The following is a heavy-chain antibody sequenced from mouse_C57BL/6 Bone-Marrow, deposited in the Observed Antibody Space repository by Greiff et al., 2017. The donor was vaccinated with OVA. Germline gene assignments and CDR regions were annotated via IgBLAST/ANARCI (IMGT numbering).Heavy chain of an antibody. CDR1: GFTFSDYG. V-gene: IGHV5-17*01. CDR2: ISSGSSTI. Sequence: EVKLVESGGGLVKPGGSLKLSCAASGFTFSDYGMHWVRQAPEKGLEWVAYISSGSSTIYYADTVKGRFTISRDNAKNTLFLQMTSLRSEDTAMYYCARGGSSPYWYIDFWGKGTPVTVSS. D-gene: IGHD1-1*01. J-gene: IGHJ1*03. CDR3: ARGGSSPYWYIDF.